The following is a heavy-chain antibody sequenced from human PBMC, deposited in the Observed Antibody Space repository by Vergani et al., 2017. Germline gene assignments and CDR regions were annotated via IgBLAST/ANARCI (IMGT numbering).Heavy chain of an antibody. D-gene: IGHD6-19*01. J-gene: IGHJ5*02. V-gene: IGHV4-38-2*01. CDR1: GYSISSGYY. CDR2: IYHSGST. Sequence: QVQLQESGPGLVKPSETLSLTCAVSGYSISSGYYWGWIRQPPGKELAWIGSIYHSGSTYYNPSLKSRVTISVDTSKNQFSLKLSSVTAADTAVYYCARSPTGYSSGWYGNWFDPWGQGTLVTVSS. CDR3: ARSPTGYSSGWYGNWFDP.